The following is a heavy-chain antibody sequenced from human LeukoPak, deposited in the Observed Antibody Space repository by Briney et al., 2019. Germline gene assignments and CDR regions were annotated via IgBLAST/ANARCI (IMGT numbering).Heavy chain of an antibody. V-gene: IGHV1-18*01. Sequence: GASVKVSCKASGYTFTSYGISWVRQARGQGLEWMGWISAYNGNTNYAQKLQGRVTMTTDTSTSTAYMELRSLRADDTAVYYCARSSRGVAGPGWFDPWGQGTLVTVSS. D-gene: IGHD6-19*01. CDR2: ISAYNGNT. CDR3: ARSSRGVAGPGWFDP. CDR1: GYTFTSYG. J-gene: IGHJ5*02.